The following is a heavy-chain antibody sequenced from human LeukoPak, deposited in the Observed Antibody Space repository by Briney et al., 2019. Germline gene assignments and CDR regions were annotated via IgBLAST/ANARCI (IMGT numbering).Heavy chain of an antibody. CDR2: MYYSGST. CDR1: GGSISSSGYY. CDR3: YTTSGGRPH. V-gene: IGHV4-39*01. J-gene: IGHJ4*02. D-gene: IGHD2-2*02. Sequence: PSETLSLTCTVSGGSISSSGYYWGWIRQPPGKGLEWIGSMYYSGSTHYNPSVKSRVTISADTSRNQFSLNLSSVTAADTAVYYCYTTSGGRPHWGQGTLVTVSS.